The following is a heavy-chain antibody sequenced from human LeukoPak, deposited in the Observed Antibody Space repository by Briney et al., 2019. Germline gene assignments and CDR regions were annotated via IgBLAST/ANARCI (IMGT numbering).Heavy chain of an antibody. D-gene: IGHD5-18*01. CDR3: ARSSDTAMDYYYYGMDV. CDR1: GGTFSSYA. V-gene: IGHV1-69*13. Sequence: SVKVSCKASGGTFSSYAISWVRQAPGQGLEWMGGIIPIFGTANYAQEFQGRVTITADESTSTAYMELSSLRSEDTAVYYCARSSDTAMDYYYYGMDVWGQGTTVTVSS. CDR2: IIPIFGTA. J-gene: IGHJ6*02.